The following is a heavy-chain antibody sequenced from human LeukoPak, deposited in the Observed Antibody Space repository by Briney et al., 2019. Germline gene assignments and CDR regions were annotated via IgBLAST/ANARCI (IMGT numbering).Heavy chain of an antibody. J-gene: IGHJ4*02. D-gene: IGHD6-13*01. Sequence: SETLSLTCGVDGGSFSGYYWNWIRQPPGKGLEWIGEINHSGSTNYNPSLKRRVTISADTSQNQFSVRLSSVTAADTAVYYCARGRYLTTGGGAAAGFLDYWGQGTLVTVSS. CDR2: INHSGST. CDR1: GGSFSGYY. V-gene: IGHV4-34*01. CDR3: ARGRYLTTGGGAAAGFLDY.